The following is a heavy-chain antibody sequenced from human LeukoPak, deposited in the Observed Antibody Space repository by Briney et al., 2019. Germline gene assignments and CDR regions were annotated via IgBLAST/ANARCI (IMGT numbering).Heavy chain of an antibody. Sequence: PSETVSLTCTVSGGSVSSSSHYWNWIRQPPGKGLEWIGSIYYSGSTNYNPSLQSRVTISVDTSKNQFSLRLSSVTAADTAMYYCARRDCSGGSCYFQPWGQGTLVTVSS. CDR1: GGSVSSSSHY. CDR2: IYYSGST. CDR3: ARRDCSGGSCYFQP. V-gene: IGHV4-39*01. J-gene: IGHJ1*01. D-gene: IGHD2-15*01.